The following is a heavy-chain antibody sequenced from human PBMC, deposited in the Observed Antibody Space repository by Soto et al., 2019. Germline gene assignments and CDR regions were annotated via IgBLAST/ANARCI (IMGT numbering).Heavy chain of an antibody. V-gene: IGHV3-23*01. CDR2: ISGSGGST. CDR1: GFTFSSYA. CDR3: AKDADPVTMIVVVITPGMDV. D-gene: IGHD3-22*01. J-gene: IGHJ6*02. Sequence: EVQLLESGGGLVQPGGSLRLSCAASGFTFSSYAMSWVRQAPGKGLEWVSAISGSGGSTYYADSVKGRFTISRDNSKNTLYLQMNRLRAEDTAVYYCAKDADPVTMIVVVITPGMDVWGQGTTVTVSS.